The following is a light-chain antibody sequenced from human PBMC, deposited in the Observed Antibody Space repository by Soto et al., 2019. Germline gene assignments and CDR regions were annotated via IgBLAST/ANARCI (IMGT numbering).Light chain of an antibody. CDR2: TTN. CDR3: AAWDDSLKGHV. Sequence: QSVLTQPHSASGTPGQRVTISCSGSSSNIGTSSVHWFQQLPGTAPKLLISTTNQRPSGVPERFSGSKSGTSASLAISGLQSEDEADYYSAAWDDSLKGHVFGTGTKLTVL. CDR1: SSNIGTSS. V-gene: IGLV1-44*01. J-gene: IGLJ1*01.